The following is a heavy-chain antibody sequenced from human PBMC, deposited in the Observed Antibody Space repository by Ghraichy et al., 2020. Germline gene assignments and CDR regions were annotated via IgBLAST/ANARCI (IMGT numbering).Heavy chain of an antibody. CDR2: ISGSGGST. J-gene: IGHJ6*02. Sequence: WVSAISGSGGSTYYADSVQGRFTISRDNSKNTLYLQMNSLRAEDTAVYYFAGYVNYYYDYGMDVCCQ. D-gene: IGHD3-16*01. V-gene: IGHV3-23*01. CDR3: AGYVNYYYDYGMDV.